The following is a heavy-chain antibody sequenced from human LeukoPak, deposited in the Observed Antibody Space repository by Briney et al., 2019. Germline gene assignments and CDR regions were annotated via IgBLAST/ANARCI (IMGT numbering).Heavy chain of an antibody. J-gene: IGHJ4*02. CDR3: ARVDSSSSFDY. V-gene: IGHV4-61*05. CDR2: IYYSGST. CDR1: GGSISSRSYY. Sequence: PSETQSLTCTVSGGSISSRSYYWGWIRQPPGKGLEWIGYIYYSGSTNYNPSLKSRVTISVDTSKNQFSLKLSSVTAADTAVYYCARVDSSSSFDYWGQGTLVTVSS. D-gene: IGHD6-6*01.